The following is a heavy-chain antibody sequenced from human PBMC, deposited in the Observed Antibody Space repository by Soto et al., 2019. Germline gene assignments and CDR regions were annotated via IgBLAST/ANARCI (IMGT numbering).Heavy chain of an antibody. J-gene: IGHJ4*02. CDR2: IKQDGSEK. CDR1: GFTFSSYW. V-gene: IGHV3-7*01. D-gene: IGHD1-1*01. Sequence: GGSLRLSCAASGFTFSSYWMSWVRQAPGKGLEWVANIKQDGSEKYYVDSVKGRFTISRDNAKNSLYLQMNSLRAEDTAVYYCARDRVEVEGTWDPDYWGQGTLVTVSS. CDR3: ARDRVEVEGTWDPDY.